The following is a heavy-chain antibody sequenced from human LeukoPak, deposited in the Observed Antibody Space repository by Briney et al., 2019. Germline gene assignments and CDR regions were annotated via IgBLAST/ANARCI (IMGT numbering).Heavy chain of an antibody. V-gene: IGHV3-48*01. CDR1: GFTFSSYS. Sequence: PGGSLRLSCAASGFTFSSYSMNWVRQAPGKGLEWVSYISSSSSTIYYADSVEGRFTISRDNAGNSLSLQMNSLRVEDTAVYYCARDRLCSSISCYDYWGQGTLVTVSS. CDR2: ISSSSSTI. CDR3: ARDRLCSSISCYDY. J-gene: IGHJ4*02. D-gene: IGHD2-2*01.